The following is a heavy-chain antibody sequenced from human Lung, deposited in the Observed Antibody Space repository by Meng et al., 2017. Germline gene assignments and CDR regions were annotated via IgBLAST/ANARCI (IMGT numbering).Heavy chain of an antibody. Sequence: QVQLVQSGAEVKKPGSSVKGACKASGVTVSRYSFSWVRQAPGQGLEWMGRIIPILERANYAQKFQGRVTITADISTTTAYMEMRSLRSEDTAVYYCASAMGNYVPATNEWTPSYFDYWGRGTLVTVSS. D-gene: IGHD3-16*01. CDR2: IIPILERA. CDR3: ASAMGNYVPATNEWTPSYFDY. V-gene: IGHV1-69*02. J-gene: IGHJ4*02. CDR1: GVTVSRYS.